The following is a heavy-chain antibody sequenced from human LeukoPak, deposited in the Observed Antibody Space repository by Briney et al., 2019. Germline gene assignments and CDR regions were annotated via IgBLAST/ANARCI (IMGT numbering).Heavy chain of an antibody. J-gene: IGHJ4*02. CDR3: ARGPPQAAGRFFDY. Sequence: SETLSLTCAVYGGSFSGYYWSWIRQPPGKGLEWIGEINHSGSTNYNPSLKSRVTISVDTSKNQSSLKLSSVTAADTAVYYCARGPPQAAGRFFDYWGQGTLVTVSS. V-gene: IGHV4-34*01. D-gene: IGHD6-13*01. CDR2: INHSGST. CDR1: GGSFSGYY.